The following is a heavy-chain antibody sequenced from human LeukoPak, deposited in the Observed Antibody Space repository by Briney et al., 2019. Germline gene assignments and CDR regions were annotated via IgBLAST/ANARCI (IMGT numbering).Heavy chain of an antibody. V-gene: IGHV3-23*01. Sequence: GGSLRLSCAASGFTFSSYAMSWVRQAPGKGLEWVSAISGSGGSTYYADSVKGRFTISRDNAKNSLYLQMNSLTAEDTAVYYCARDYTYCSGSRCYDRFDYWGQGIRVTVSS. D-gene: IGHD2-15*01. CDR1: GFTFSSYA. J-gene: IGHJ4*02. CDR2: ISGSGGST. CDR3: ARDYTYCSGSRCYDRFDY.